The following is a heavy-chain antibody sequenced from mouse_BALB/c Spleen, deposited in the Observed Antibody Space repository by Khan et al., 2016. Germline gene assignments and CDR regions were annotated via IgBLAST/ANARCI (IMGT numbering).Heavy chain of an antibody. Sequence: EVKLLEPGGGLVQPGGSLKLSCAASGFDFSRYWMSWVRQAPGKGLEWIGEINPDSSTINYTPSLKDKFIISSDNAKNTLYLPLSKVRSEDTALFYCKRLYYYGSSDSRGQGTTLTVSS. J-gene: IGHJ2*01. CDR2: INPDSSTI. V-gene: IGHV4-1*02. CDR1: GFDFSRYW. D-gene: IGHD1-1*01. CDR3: KRLYYYGSSDS.